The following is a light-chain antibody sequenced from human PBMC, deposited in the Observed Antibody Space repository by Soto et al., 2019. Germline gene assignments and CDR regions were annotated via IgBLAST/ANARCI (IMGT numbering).Light chain of an antibody. CDR1: QGISRY. CDR2: TAS. J-gene: IGKJ4*01. V-gene: IGKV1-9*01. Sequence: DIQLTQSPSFLSASVGDTVTITCRASQGISRYLAWYQQKPGKAPKLLIYTASTLQSGVPSWFSGSGSGTEFTLTISSLQPEDFATYYCQQLTSYFPLTFGGGTKV. CDR3: QQLTSYFPLT.